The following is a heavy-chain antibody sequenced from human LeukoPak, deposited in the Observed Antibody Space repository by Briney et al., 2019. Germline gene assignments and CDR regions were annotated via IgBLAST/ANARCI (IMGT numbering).Heavy chain of an antibody. V-gene: IGHV3-30*18. D-gene: IGHD6-13*01. CDR3: VKDTSRTAAGTTWGSLDY. CDR1: GLIFTDFG. CDR2: ISYDGINK. Sequence: GRSLRLSCAPSGLIFTDFGMHWVHQAPGRGLEWVAVISYDGINKYYADSGRGRFTISRDNSMNTLYLQMNSLRPEDTAIYYCVKDTSRTAAGTTWGSLDYWGQGTLVTVS. J-gene: IGHJ4*02.